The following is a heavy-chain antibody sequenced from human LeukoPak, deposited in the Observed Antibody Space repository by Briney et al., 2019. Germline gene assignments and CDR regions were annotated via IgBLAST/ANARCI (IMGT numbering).Heavy chain of an antibody. CDR1: GYTFTGYY. D-gene: IGHD1-1*01. J-gene: IGHJ3*02. Sequence: VASVKVSCKASGYTFTGYYMHWVRQAPGQGLEWMGWINPNSGGTNYAQKFQGRVTMTRDTSISTAYMELSRLRSDDTAVYYCARPTGTTSDDAFDIWGQGTMVTVSS. V-gene: IGHV1-2*02. CDR3: ARPTGTTSDDAFDI. CDR2: INPNSGGT.